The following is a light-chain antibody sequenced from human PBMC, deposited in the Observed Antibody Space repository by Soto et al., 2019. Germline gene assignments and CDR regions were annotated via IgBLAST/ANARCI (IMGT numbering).Light chain of an antibody. J-gene: IGKJ4*01. CDR1: QSVNNF. CDR2: DTS. Sequence: TQSPATLSLSPGERAALSCRASQSVNNFLAWYQKKPGQDPRLLIYDTSNRATGVPARFSGSGSGTDFNLTISTLEPEDFAVYYCRQRSNWPLTFGGGTKVDIK. V-gene: IGKV3-11*01. CDR3: RQRSNWPLT.